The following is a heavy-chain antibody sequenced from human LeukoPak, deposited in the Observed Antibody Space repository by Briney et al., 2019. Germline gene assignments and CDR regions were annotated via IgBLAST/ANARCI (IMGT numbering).Heavy chain of an antibody. D-gene: IGHD3-22*01. J-gene: IGHJ4*02. Sequence: ASVKVSCKASGYTFTGYYMHWVRQAPGQGLEWMGWINPNSGGTNYAQKFQGTVTMTRDTSISTAYMELSRLRSDDPAVYYCATLAASGSSPFDYWGQGTLVTVSS. CDR2: INPNSGGT. V-gene: IGHV1-2*02. CDR3: ATLAASGSSPFDY. CDR1: GYTFTGYY.